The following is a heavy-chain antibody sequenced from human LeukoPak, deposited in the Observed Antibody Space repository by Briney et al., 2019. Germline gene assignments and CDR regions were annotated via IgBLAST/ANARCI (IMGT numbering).Heavy chain of an antibody. V-gene: IGHV3-30*04. D-gene: IGHD2-15*01. CDR3: ARVAGSPDTYYFDY. CDR2: ISYDGSNK. Sequence: GGSLRLSCAASGFTFSSYAMHWVRQAPGKGLEWVAVISYDGSNKYYADSVKGRFTISRDNSKNTLYLQMNSLRAEDTAVYYRARVAGSPDTYYFDYWGQGTLVTVSS. J-gene: IGHJ4*02. CDR1: GFTFSSYA.